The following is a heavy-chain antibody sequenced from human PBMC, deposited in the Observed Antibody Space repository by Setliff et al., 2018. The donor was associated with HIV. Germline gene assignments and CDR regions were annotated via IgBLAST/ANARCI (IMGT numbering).Heavy chain of an antibody. D-gene: IGHD3-16*01. CDR2: ISPYDLSE. Sequence: GASVKVSCKASGYTFIDYFIHWVRQAPGQGPEWMGWISPYDLSERTSQRFRGRVTMTRDTSINAAYLELSRLRSDDTAVYYCARARDYAYSLDYWGQGTLVTVSS. V-gene: IGHV1-2*02. J-gene: IGHJ4*02. CDR1: GYTFIDYF. CDR3: ARARDYAYSLDY.